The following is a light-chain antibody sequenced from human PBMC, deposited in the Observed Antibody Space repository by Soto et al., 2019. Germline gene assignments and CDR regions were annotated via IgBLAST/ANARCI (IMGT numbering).Light chain of an antibody. Sequence: DIPMTQSPSTLSASLGYRVTITCRASQSISGRLAWYQQKPGKAPKLLIYDASSLESGVPSRFSGGGSGTDFTLTISSLQTDDFAAYYCQQYAVSWTFGQGTKVDIK. J-gene: IGKJ1*01. CDR2: DAS. CDR1: QSISGR. CDR3: QQYAVSWT. V-gene: IGKV1-5*01.